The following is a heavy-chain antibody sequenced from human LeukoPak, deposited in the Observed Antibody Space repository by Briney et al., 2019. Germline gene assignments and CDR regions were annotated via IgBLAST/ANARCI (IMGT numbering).Heavy chain of an antibody. CDR3: ARDRPEYYYDFWSGHYAFDI. J-gene: IGHJ3*02. CDR2: INPNSGGT. D-gene: IGHD3-3*01. V-gene: IGHV1-2*02. CDR1: GYTFTGYY. Sequence: ASVKVSCKASGYTFTGYYMHWVRQAPGQGLEWMGWINPNSGGTNYAQKFQGRVTMTRDTSISTAYMELSRLRSDDTAVYYCARDRPEYYYDFWSGHYAFDIWGQGTMVTVSS.